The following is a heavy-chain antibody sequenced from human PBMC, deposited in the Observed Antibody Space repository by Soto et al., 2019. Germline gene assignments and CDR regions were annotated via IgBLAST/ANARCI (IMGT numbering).Heavy chain of an antibody. Sequence: PGGSLRLSCAASGFTFSSYWMSWVRQAPGKGLEWVANIKEDGSEKYYVDSVKGRFTISRDNSKNTLYLQMNSLRAEDTAVYYCAKDPYPWGSDPWGQGTLVTISS. J-gene: IGHJ5*02. CDR3: AKDPYPWGSDP. CDR1: GFTFSSYW. V-gene: IGHV3-7*03. CDR2: IKEDGSEK.